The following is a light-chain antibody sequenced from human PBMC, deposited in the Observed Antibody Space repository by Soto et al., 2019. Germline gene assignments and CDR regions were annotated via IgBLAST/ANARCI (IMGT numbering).Light chain of an antibody. CDR2: DAS. V-gene: IGKV1-5*01. CDR1: QSISSW. Sequence: DIQMTQSPSTLSASVGDRVTITCRASQSISSWVAWYQQKPGKAPKLLIYDASSLESGVPSRFSGSGSGTEFTLTISSLQPDDFATYYCQQYNSYSLPFGQGTKVAIK. J-gene: IGKJ1*01. CDR3: QQYNSYSLP.